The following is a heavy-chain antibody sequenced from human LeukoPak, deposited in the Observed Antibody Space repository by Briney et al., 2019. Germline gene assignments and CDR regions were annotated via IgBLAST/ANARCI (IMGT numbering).Heavy chain of an antibody. CDR3: ARSYSSGWSERSYFDY. CDR1: GFTFSSYG. J-gene: IGHJ4*02. V-gene: IGHV3-33*01. CDR2: IWYDGSNK. Sequence: PGGSLRLSCAVSGFTFSSYGMHWVRQAPGKGLEWVAVIWYDGSNKYYADSVKGRFTISRDNSKNTLYLQMNSLRAEDTAVYYCARSYSSGWSERSYFDYWGQGTLVTVSS. D-gene: IGHD6-19*01.